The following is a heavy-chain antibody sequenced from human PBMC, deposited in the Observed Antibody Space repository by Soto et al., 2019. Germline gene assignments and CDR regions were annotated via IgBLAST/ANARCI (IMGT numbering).Heavy chain of an antibody. CDR2: IYSGGST. J-gene: IGHJ6*03. CDR3: ARDGRFLEWLLSNYMDV. CDR1: GFTVSSNY. Sequence: ESGGGLVPPGGSLRLSCAASGFTVSSNYMSWVRQAPGKGLEWVSVIYSGGSTYYADSVKGRFTISRDNSKNTLYLQMNSLRAEDTAVYYCARDGRFLEWLLSNYMDVWGKGTTVTVSS. V-gene: IGHV3-66*01. D-gene: IGHD3-3*01.